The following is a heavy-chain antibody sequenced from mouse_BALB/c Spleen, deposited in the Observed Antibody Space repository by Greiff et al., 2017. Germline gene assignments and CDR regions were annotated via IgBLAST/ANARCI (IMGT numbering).Heavy chain of an antibody. Sequence: VQVVESGPGLVAPSQSLSITCTVSGFSLTGYGVNWVRQPPGKGLEWLGMIWGDGSTDYNSALKSRLSISKDNSKSQVFLKMNSLQTDDTARYYCARGGYGIPYAMDYWGQGTSVTVSS. CDR2: IWGDGST. CDR3: ARGGYGIPYAMDY. D-gene: IGHD1-2*01. CDR1: GFSLTGYG. J-gene: IGHJ4*01. V-gene: IGHV2-6-7*01.